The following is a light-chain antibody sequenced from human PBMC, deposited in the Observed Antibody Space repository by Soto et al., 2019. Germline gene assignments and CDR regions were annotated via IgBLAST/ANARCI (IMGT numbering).Light chain of an antibody. CDR3: QSYDSRLSGAI. Sequence: QSVLTQPPSVSGAPGQRVTISCTGSSSNNGAGYEVHWYQQLPGTAPKLLIYGNSNRPSGVPDRFSGSKSGTSASLAITGLQAEDEADYYCQSYDSRLSGAIFGGGTQLTVL. CDR2: GNS. J-gene: IGLJ2*01. CDR1: SSNNGAGYE. V-gene: IGLV1-40*01.